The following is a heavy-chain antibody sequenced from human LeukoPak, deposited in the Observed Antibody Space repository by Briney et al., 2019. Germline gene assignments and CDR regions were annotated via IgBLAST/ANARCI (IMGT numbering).Heavy chain of an antibody. CDR3: ARDPSGGSSWGAYYYDSSGYYLMLDY. V-gene: IGHV3-21*01. Sequence: GGSLRLSCAASGFTFSSYSMNWVRQAPGKGLEWVSSISSSSSYIYYADSVKGRFTISRDNAKNSLYLQMNSLRAEDTAVYYCARDPSGGSSWGAYYYDSSGYYLMLDYWGQGTLVTDSS. D-gene: IGHD3-22*01. J-gene: IGHJ4*02. CDR1: GFTFSSYS. CDR2: ISSSSSYI.